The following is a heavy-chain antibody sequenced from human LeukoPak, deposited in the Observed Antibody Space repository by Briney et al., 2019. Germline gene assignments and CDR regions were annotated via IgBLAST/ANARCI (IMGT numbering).Heavy chain of an antibody. CDR3: ARERYPNTGIVGATHFDY. CDR1: GFTFSSYA. CDR2: ISYDGSNK. J-gene: IGHJ4*02. Sequence: PSGGSLRLSCAASGFTFSSYAMHWVRQAPGKGLEWVAVISYDGSNKYYADSVKGRFTISRDNSKNTLYLQMNSLRAEDTVVYYCARERYPNTGIVGATHFDYWGQGTLVTVSS. D-gene: IGHD1-26*01. V-gene: IGHV3-30-3*01.